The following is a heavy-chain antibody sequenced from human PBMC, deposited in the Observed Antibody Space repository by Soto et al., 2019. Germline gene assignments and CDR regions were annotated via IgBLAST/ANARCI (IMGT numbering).Heavy chain of an antibody. V-gene: IGHV3-23*01. CDR1: GFTFGTTD. CDR3: VKNSGWFNT. CDR2: IDGSGGIR. J-gene: IGHJ5*02. Sequence: QLLQSGGGLVQPGGSLTLSCAASGFTFGTTDMSWVRQAPGEGLEWVSTIDGSGGIRYYADSVKGRFTISRDNSRNTVYLQINTLRGDDTALYYCVKNSGWFNTWGQGALVTVSS. D-gene: IGHD3-10*01.